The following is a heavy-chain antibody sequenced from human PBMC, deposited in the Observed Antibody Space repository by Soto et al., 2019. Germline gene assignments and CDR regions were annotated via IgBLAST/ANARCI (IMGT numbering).Heavy chain of an antibody. J-gene: IGHJ3*02. D-gene: IGHD3-22*01. CDR1: GGSFSGFY. CDR2: VNHSGST. V-gene: IGHV4-34*01. CDR3: ARSSHYNHNALDM. Sequence: SETLSLTCAVYGGSFSGFYWSWIRQPPGKGLEWIGEVNHSGSTNNNPSLKSRVTISVDTSKNQFSLKMNSVTAADTAVYYCARSSHYNHNALDMWGQGTMVTVSS.